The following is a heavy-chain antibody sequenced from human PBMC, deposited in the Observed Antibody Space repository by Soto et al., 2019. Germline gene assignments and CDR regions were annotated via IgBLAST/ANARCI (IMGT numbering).Heavy chain of an antibody. CDR3: ARASFYGDYYFDH. V-gene: IGHV3-7*01. Sequence: EVQLVGPGGGLVRPGGSLRLSCAPPGFVLNPFWLSWVRQAPGRGLEWVANIRQDGSEQFYVDSVKGRFTISRDNAKNSLYLQMNSLRAEDTAVYYCARASFYGDYYFDHWGHGTLVTVSS. J-gene: IGHJ4*01. CDR2: IRQDGSEQ. CDR1: GFVLNPFW. D-gene: IGHD4-17*01.